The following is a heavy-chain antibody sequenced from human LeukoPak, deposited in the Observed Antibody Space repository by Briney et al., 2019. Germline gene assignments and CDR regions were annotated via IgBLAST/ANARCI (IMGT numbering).Heavy chain of an antibody. CDR3: ASSPAGDYDLWSGPYYFDY. D-gene: IGHD3-3*01. Sequence: PSETLSLTCTVSGGSLSSYYWSWIRQPRGKGLEWIGYIYYSGSTNYNPSLKSRVTISVDTSKNQFSLKLSSVTAADTAVYYCASSPAGDYDLWSGPYYFDYWGQGTLVTVSS. J-gene: IGHJ4*02. CDR2: IYYSGST. V-gene: IGHV4-59*01. CDR1: GGSLSSYY.